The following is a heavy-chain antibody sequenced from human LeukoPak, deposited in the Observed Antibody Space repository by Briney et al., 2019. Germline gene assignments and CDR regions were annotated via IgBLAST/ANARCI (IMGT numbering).Heavy chain of an antibody. V-gene: IGHV1-18*01. CDR3: ARVRTSRIQLWSGYFDY. CDR2: ISAYNGNT. J-gene: IGHJ4*02. CDR1: GYTFTSYG. Sequence: ASVKVSCKASGYTFTSYGISWVRQAPGQGLEWMGWISAYNGNTNYAQKLRGRVTMTTDTPTSTAYMELRSLRSDDTAVYYCARVRTSRIQLWSGYFDYWGQGTLVTVSS. D-gene: IGHD5-18*01.